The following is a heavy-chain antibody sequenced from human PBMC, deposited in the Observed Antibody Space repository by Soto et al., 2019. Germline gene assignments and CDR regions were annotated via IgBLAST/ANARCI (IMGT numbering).Heavy chain of an antibody. V-gene: IGHV2-70*13. CDR3: ARSIRGPRRFNGMDV. D-gene: IGHD1-20*01. CDR1: GFSLTSPGMC. CDR2: IERDDDDK. Sequence: GPTLVNPTETLTLTCTFSGFSLTSPGMCVSWIRQPPGKALEWLALIERDDDDKYYSTSLKTRLTISKDTRKNQVVLTMANMDPADTGTYHCARSIRGPRRFNGMDVWGQGTTVTVSS. J-gene: IGHJ6*02.